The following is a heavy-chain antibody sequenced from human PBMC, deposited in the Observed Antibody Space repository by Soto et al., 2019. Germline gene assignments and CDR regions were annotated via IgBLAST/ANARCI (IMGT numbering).Heavy chain of an antibody. D-gene: IGHD3-22*01. CDR2: IYYSGST. V-gene: IGHV4-31*03. Sequence: SETLSLTCTVSGGSISSGGYYWSWIRQHPGKGLEWIGYIYYSGSTYYNPSLKSRVTISVDTSKNQFSLKLSSVTAADTAVYYCAGLGGRGVYYYDSSGSPPYFDYWGQGTLVTVSS. CDR3: AGLGGRGVYYYDSSGSPPYFDY. J-gene: IGHJ4*02. CDR1: GGSISSGGYY.